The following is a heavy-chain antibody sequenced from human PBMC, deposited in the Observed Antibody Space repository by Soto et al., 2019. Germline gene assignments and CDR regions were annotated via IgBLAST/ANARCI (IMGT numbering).Heavy chain of an antibody. D-gene: IGHD6-13*01. V-gene: IGHV1-69*13. Sequence: GASVKVSCKASGGTFSSYAISWVRQAPGQGLEWMGGIIPIFGTANYAQKFQGRATITADESTSTAYMELSSLRSEDTAVYYCARDRRRAAAGPYYYYYGMDVWGQGTTVTVSS. CDR3: ARDRRRAAAGPYYYYYGMDV. CDR1: GGTFSSYA. J-gene: IGHJ6*02. CDR2: IIPIFGTA.